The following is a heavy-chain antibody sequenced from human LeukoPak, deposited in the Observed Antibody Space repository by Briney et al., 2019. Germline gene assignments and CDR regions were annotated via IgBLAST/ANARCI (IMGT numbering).Heavy chain of an antibody. J-gene: IGHJ3*02. CDR1: GFTFSDYA. V-gene: IGHV3-23*01. Sequence: GGSLRLSCAASGFTFSDYAMMWLRQAPGKGPEFVSVIRGSGGGAGYADSVRGRFTISGDNSKNSLYLQMNRLRADDTAVYYCARDPNGDYVGAFEILGQGTMVTVSS. CDR2: IRGSGGGA. D-gene: IGHD4-17*01. CDR3: ARDPNGDYVGAFEI.